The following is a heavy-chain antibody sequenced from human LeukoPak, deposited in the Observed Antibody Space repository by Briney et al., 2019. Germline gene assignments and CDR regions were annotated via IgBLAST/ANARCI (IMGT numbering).Heavy chain of an antibody. D-gene: IGHD1-26*01. CDR1: GGSFTGYY. CDR3: ARDLGGIYFDY. J-gene: IGHJ4*02. CDR2: IHFSGST. Sequence: SETLSLTCAVYGGSFTGYYLNWIRQPPGKGLEWIGSIHFSGSTNYNPSLRSRVTISVDTSKNQLSLKLSSVTAADTAVYYCARDLGGIYFDYWGQGTLVTVSS. V-gene: IGHV4-34*11.